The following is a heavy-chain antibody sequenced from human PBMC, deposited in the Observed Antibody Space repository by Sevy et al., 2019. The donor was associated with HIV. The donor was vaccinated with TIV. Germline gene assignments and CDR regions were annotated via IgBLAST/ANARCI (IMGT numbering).Heavy chain of an antibody. D-gene: IGHD4-17*01. CDR3: ARDKNYGGNSGWFDP. CDR2: FIPIFGTA. Sequence: ASVKVSCKASGGTFSSYAISWVRQAPGQGLEWMGGFIPIFGTANYAQKFQGRVTITADESTSTAYMELSSLRSEDTAVYYCARDKNYGGNSGWFDPWGQGTLVTVSS. CDR1: GGTFSSYA. J-gene: IGHJ5*02. V-gene: IGHV1-69*13.